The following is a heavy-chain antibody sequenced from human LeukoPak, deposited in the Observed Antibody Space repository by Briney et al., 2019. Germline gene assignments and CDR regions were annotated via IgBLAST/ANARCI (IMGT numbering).Heavy chain of an antibody. CDR1: GGTFSSYA. V-gene: IGHV1-69*13. D-gene: IGHD3-10*01. CDR2: IIPIFGTA. J-gene: IGHJ6*03. Sequence: PGASVKVSCKASGGTFSSYAISWVRQAPGQGLEWMGGIIPIFGTANYAQKFQGRVTITADESTSTAYMELSSLRSEDTAVYYCARDATMVPLYYYYYMDVWGKGTTVTVSS. CDR3: ARDATMVPLYYYYYMDV.